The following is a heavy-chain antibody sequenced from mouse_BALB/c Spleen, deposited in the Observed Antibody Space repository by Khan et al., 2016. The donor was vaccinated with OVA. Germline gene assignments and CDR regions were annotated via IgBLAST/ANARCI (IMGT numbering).Heavy chain of an antibody. Sequence: QVQLKESGPGLVAPSQSLSITCTVSGFSLTRHGIHWVRQPPGKGLEWLGIIWAGGSTNYNSALMYRLSITKDSSTSQAFLKMISLLTDDTAIYCCARNREPDYFDYWGQGTTLTVSS. J-gene: IGHJ2*01. CDR1: GFSLTRHG. CDR2: IWAGGST. V-gene: IGHV2-9*02. CDR3: ARNREPDYFDY.